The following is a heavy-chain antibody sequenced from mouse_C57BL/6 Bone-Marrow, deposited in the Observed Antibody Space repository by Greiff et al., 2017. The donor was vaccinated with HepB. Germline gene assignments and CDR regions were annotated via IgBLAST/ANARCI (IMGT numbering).Heavy chain of an antibody. CDR3: ARSREDDAGFAY. V-gene: IGHV1-4*01. D-gene: IGHD2-12*01. CDR1: GYTFTSYT. Sequence: QVQLQQSGAELARPGASVKMSCKASGYTFTSYTMHWVKQRPGQGLEWIGYINPSSGYTKYNQKFKDKATLTADKSSSTAYMQLSSPTSEDSAVYYCARSREDDAGFAYWGQGTLVTVSA. CDR2: INPSSGYT. J-gene: IGHJ3*01.